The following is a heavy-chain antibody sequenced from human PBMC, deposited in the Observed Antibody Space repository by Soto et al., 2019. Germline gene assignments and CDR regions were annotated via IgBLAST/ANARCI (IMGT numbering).Heavy chain of an antibody. D-gene: IGHD3-10*01. CDR2: MNPNSGNT. CDR3: ARDKARVLLRFGALQGGNWFDP. Sequence: XSVKVSCKASGYTFTSYDINWVRQATGQGLEWMGWMNPNSGNTGYAQKFQGRVTMTRNTSISTAYMELSSLRSEDTAVYYCARDKARVLLRFGALQGGNWFDPCGQRTLVTVSS. J-gene: IGHJ5*02. V-gene: IGHV1-8*01. CDR1: GYTFTSYD.